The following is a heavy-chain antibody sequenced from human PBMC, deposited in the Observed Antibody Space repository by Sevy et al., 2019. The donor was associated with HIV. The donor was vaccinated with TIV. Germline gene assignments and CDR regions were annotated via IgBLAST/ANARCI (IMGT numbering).Heavy chain of an antibody. J-gene: IGHJ4*02. V-gene: IGHV3-23*01. Sequence: GGSLRLSCAASRFTFSSYAMSWVRQAPGKGLEWVSAISGSGGSTYYADSVKGRFTISRDNSKNTLYLQMNSLRAEDTAVYYCAKDRRPCSGGSCYSDYWGQGTLVTVSS. CDR3: AKDRRPCSGGSCYSDY. D-gene: IGHD2-15*01. CDR2: ISGSGGST. CDR1: RFTFSSYA.